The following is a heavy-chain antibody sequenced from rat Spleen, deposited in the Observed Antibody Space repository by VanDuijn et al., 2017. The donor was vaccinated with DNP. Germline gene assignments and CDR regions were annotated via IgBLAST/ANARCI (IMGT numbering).Heavy chain of an antibody. D-gene: IGHD1-1*01. Sequence: EVQLVESGGGLVLLGRSLTLSCAASGFSFSDYYMAWVRQAPTKGLQWVAYIRFDGGTTYYGDSVKGRFTISRDNAKSTLYLQMNSLRSEDMATYYCARPMDYYSGGFAYWGQGTLVTVSS. CDR2: IRFDGGTT. V-gene: IGHV5-22*01. J-gene: IGHJ3*01. CDR3: ARPMDYYSGGFAY. CDR1: GFSFSDYY.